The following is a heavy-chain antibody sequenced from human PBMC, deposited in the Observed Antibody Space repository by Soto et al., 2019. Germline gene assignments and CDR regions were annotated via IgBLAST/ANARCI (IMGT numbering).Heavy chain of an antibody. CDR2: IYYSGST. Sequence: QLQLQESGPGLVKPSETLSLTCTVSGGSISSSSYYWGWIRQPPGKGLEWIGSIYYSGSTYYNPSLKSRGTISVDKSKNQFSLKLSSVTAADTAVYYCARHTPAISISDHWGQGTLVTVSS. V-gene: IGHV4-39*01. J-gene: IGHJ4*02. D-gene: IGHD2-15*01. CDR3: ARHTPAISISDH. CDR1: GGSISSSSYY.